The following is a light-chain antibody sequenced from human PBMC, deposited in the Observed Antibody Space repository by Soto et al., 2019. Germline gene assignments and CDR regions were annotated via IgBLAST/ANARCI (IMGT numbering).Light chain of an antibody. CDR3: QQLNSYPIT. Sequence: DIQMTQSPSSLSASVGDRVTMTFRASQGISNYLAWYQQKPGKVPKLLIYAASTLQSGVPSRFSGSGSGTEFTLTISSPQPEDFATYYCQQLNSYPITFGQGTRLEIK. CDR2: AAS. V-gene: IGKV1-9*01. J-gene: IGKJ5*01. CDR1: QGISNY.